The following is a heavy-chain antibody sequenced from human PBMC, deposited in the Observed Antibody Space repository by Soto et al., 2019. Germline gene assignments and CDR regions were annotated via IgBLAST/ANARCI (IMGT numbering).Heavy chain of an antibody. Sequence: ASVKVSCKASGYTFTSYAMHWVRQAPGQRLEWMGWINAGNGNTKYSQKFQGRVTITRDTSASTAYMELSSLRSEDTAVYYCARDSYYYGSGSYPSNWFDPWGQGTLVTVPQ. V-gene: IGHV1-3*01. D-gene: IGHD3-10*01. CDR1: GYTFTSYA. CDR3: ARDSYYYGSGSYPSNWFDP. CDR2: INAGNGNT. J-gene: IGHJ5*02.